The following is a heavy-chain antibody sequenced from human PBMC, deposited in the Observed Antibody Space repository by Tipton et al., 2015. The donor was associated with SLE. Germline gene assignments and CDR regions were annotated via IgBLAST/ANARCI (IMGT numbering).Heavy chain of an antibody. D-gene: IGHD6-13*01. CDR1: GGSISSYS. J-gene: IGHJ3*02. CDR2: IYYSGST. CDR3: ARPIDYSSSWTDAFDI. V-gene: IGHV4-59*08. Sequence: TLSLTCTVSGGSISSYSWSWIRQPPRKGLEWIGYIYYSGSTNYNPSLKSRVTISVDTSKNQFSLKLSSVTAADTAVYYCARPIDYSSSWTDAFDIWGQGTMVTVSS.